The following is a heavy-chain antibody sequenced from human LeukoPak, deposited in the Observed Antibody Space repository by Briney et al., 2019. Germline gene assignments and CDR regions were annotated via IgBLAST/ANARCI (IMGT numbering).Heavy chain of an antibody. CDR1: GFTFSSYS. CDR3: ATPGGVAVALMNV. CDR2: INSSSSYI. J-gene: IGHJ6*04. D-gene: IGHD6-19*01. Sequence: GGSLRLSCAASGFTFSSYSMNWVRQAPGKGLEWVSSINSSSSYIYYADSVKGRFTISRDNAKNSLYLQMNSLRAEDTAVYYCATPGGVAVALMNVWGKGTTVTVSS. V-gene: IGHV3-21*01.